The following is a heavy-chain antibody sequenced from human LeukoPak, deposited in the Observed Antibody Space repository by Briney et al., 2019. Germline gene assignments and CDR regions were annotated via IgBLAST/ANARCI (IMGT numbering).Heavy chain of an antibody. V-gene: IGHV3-30*18. D-gene: IGHD6-19*01. CDR2: ISYDGSNK. J-gene: IGHJ4*02. CDR3: AKEVIAVAGLFDY. CDR1: GFTFSSYG. Sequence: GGSLRLSCAASGFTFSSYGMHWVRQAPGKGLEWVAVISYDGSNKYYADSVKGRFTISRDNSKNTLYLQMNSLRAEDTAVYYCAKEVIAVAGLFDYWGQGTLVTVSS.